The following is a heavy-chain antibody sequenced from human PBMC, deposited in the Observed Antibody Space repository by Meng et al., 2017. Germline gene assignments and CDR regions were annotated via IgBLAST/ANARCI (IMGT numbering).Heavy chain of an antibody. V-gene: IGHV5-51*01. J-gene: IGHJ1*01. D-gene: IGHD2-15*01. CDR1: GYSFTSYW. Sequence: GESLMISCKGSGYSFTSYWIGWVRQMPGKGLEWMGIIYPGDSDTRYSPSFQGQVTISADKSISTAYLQWSSLKASDTAMYYCARLFPPPVGDIVAVVAAYFQHWGQGTLVTVSS. CDR3: ARLFPPPVGDIVAVVAAYFQH. CDR2: IYPGDSDT.